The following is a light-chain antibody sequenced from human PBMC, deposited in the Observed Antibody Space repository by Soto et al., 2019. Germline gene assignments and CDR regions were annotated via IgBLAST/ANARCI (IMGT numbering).Light chain of an antibody. CDR1: QSVSSGY. V-gene: IGKV3-20*01. CDR2: GAS. J-gene: IGKJ1*01. CDR3: QHYGNSPT. Sequence: EIVLTQSPGTLSLSPGDGATVSCRASQSVSSGYLAWYQQKPGQAPRLLIYGASRRATGIPDRFSGSGSGTDFTLSISRLEPEDFAVYWCQHYGNSPTFGQGTKVDI.